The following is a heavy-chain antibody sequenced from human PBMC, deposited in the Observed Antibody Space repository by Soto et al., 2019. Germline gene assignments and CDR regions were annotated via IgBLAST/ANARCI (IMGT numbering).Heavy chain of an antibody. D-gene: IGHD3-22*01. CDR1: GGSISSGGYY. Sequence: QVQLQESGPGLVKPSQPLSLTCTVSGGSISSGGYYWSWIRQHPGKGLEWIGYIYYSGRTYYNPSLKSRVTISVDASKNQFYLKLSSVTAADTAVYYCASRYPYYCDSSGEDGFDIWGQGAMVTVSS. V-gene: IGHV4-31*03. CDR2: IYYSGRT. CDR3: ASRYPYYCDSSGEDGFDI. J-gene: IGHJ3*02.